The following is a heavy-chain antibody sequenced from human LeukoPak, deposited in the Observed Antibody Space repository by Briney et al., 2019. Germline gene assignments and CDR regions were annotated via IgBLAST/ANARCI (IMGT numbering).Heavy chain of an antibody. CDR1: GGSISSGDYY. J-gene: IGHJ6*02. D-gene: IGHD5-18*01. Sequence: SETLSLTCTVSGGSISSGDYYWSWIRQPPGKGLEWIGYIYYSGSTYYNPSLKSRVTISVDTSKNQFSLKLSSVTAADTAVYYCARNSYDYYYYYGMDVWGQGTTVTASS. CDR2: IYYSGST. V-gene: IGHV4-30-4*01. CDR3: ARNSYDYYYYYGMDV.